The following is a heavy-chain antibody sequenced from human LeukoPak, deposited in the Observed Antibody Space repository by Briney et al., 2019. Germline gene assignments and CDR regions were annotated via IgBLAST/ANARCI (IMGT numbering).Heavy chain of an antibody. Sequence: GASVKVPCKASGYTFSSYGINWVRQAPGQGLEWMGWISVINNANTRYAQNFQGRLTMTTDTSTTTAYMELRSLRSDDTAVYYCSREFPFCGADCFSGVFDIWGQGTMVTVS. J-gene: IGHJ3*02. CDR1: GYTFSSYG. V-gene: IGHV1-18*01. CDR2: ISVINNANT. D-gene: IGHD2-21*02. CDR3: SREFPFCGADCFSGVFDI.